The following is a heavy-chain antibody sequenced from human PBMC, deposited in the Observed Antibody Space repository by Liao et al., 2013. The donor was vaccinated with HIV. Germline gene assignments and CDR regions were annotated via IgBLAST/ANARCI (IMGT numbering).Heavy chain of an antibody. J-gene: IGHJ4*02. V-gene: IGHV4-4*07. D-gene: IGHD6-19*01. CDR2: IHSTGNA. CDR1: GGSNTSYF. Sequence: QVQLQESGPGLVKPSETLSLTCFVSGGSNTSYFWSWIRQPAGKGLEWIGRIHSTGNANYNPSLNGRVTMSVDTSKNQFSLTLNSVTAADTALYYCARENPSGRPLDYWGQGTLVTVSS. CDR3: ARENPSGRPLDY.